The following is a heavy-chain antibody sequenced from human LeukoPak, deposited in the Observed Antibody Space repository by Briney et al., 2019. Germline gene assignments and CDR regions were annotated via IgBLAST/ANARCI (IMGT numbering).Heavy chain of an antibody. CDR2: IISSSLDI. Sequence: GGSLRLSCGASGFAFSGYAMSWVRQAPGKGLEYVSSIISSSLDIEYAESVKGRFTISRDNAKKFLYLQMNNLRAEDTAVYYCARDRRGYDASGHYYRHFDFWGQGTLVSVSS. V-gene: IGHV3-21*01. D-gene: IGHD3-22*01. CDR1: GFAFSGYA. CDR3: ARDRRGYDASGHYYRHFDF. J-gene: IGHJ4*02.